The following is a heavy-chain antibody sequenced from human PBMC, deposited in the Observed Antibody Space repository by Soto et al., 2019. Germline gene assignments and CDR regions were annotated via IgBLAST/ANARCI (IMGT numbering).Heavy chain of an antibody. V-gene: IGHV1-46*01. J-gene: IGHJ6*02. Sequence: GSVKVSCKASGYTFTSYYMHWVRQAPGQGLEWMGIINPSGGSTSYAQKFQGRVTMTRDTSTSTVYMELSSLRSEDTAVYYCAREFRGIAAAGTRPHYYYYGMDVWGQGTTVTVSS. CDR3: AREFRGIAAAGTRPHYYYYGMDV. CDR1: GYTFTSYY. D-gene: IGHD6-13*01. CDR2: INPSGGST.